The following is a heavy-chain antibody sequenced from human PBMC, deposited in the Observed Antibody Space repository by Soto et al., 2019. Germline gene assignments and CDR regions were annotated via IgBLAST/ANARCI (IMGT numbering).Heavy chain of an antibody. CDR2: IYYSGST. V-gene: IGHV4-39*01. CDR1: GGSISSSSYY. Sequence: SETLSLTCTVSGGSISSSSYYWGWIRQPPGKGLEWIGSIYYSGSTYYHPSLNSRVTISVDTSKNQFSLKLSSVTAADTAVYYCARHDYGGNSARNWFDPWGQGTLVTVSS. CDR3: ARHDYGGNSARNWFDP. D-gene: IGHD4-17*01. J-gene: IGHJ5*02.